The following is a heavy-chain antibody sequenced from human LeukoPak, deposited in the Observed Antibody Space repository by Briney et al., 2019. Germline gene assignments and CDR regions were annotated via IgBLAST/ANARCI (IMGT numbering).Heavy chain of an antibody. CDR3: ARGPILRYFLDY. J-gene: IGHJ4*02. Sequence: ASVKVSCKASGFTFTNYALHWVRQAPRQRLEWMGWINAGNDYTKYSQTFQDRVTITRDTSAGTAYLDLRNLTSEDTAVYYCARGPILRYFLDYWGQGTLVIVSS. V-gene: IGHV1-3*01. CDR1: GFTFTNYA. D-gene: IGHD3-9*01. CDR2: INAGNDYT.